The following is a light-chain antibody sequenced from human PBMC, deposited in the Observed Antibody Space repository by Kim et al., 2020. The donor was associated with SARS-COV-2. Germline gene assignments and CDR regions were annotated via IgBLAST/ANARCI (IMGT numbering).Light chain of an antibody. Sequence: SGSPGQTDSITCSGDKLGDKYACWYQQKPGQSPVLVIYQDSKRPSGIPERFSGSNSGNTATLTISGTQAMDEADYYCQAWDSSLWVFGGGTQLTVL. V-gene: IGLV3-1*01. J-gene: IGLJ3*02. CDR2: QDS. CDR3: QAWDSSLWV. CDR1: KLGDKY.